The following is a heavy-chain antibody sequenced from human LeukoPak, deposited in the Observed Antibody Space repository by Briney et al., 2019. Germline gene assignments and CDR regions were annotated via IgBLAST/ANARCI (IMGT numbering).Heavy chain of an antibody. J-gene: IGHJ5*02. Sequence: GGSLRLSCAASGFTFDDYAMHWVRQAPGKGLEWVSGISWNSGSIGYADSVKGRFTISRDNSKNTLYLQMNSLRAEDTAVYYCARAFYYYGSGSYYNNNWFDPWGQGTLVTVSS. V-gene: IGHV3-9*01. CDR1: GFTFDDYA. D-gene: IGHD3-10*01. CDR3: ARAFYYYGSGSYYNNNWFDP. CDR2: ISWNSGSI.